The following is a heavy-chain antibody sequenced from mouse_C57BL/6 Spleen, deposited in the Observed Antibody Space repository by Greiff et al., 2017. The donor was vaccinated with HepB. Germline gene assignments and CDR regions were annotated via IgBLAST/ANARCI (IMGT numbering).Heavy chain of an antibody. Sequence: VQLQQSGPELVKPGASVKISCKASGYSFTGYYMNWVKQSPEKSLEWIGEINPSTGGTTYNQKFKAKATLTVDKSSSTAYMQLKSLTSEDSAVYYCARDYSNYDFDYWGQGTTLTVSS. CDR3: ARDYSNYDFDY. D-gene: IGHD2-5*01. CDR1: GYSFTGYY. J-gene: IGHJ2*01. V-gene: IGHV1-42*01. CDR2: INPSTGGT.